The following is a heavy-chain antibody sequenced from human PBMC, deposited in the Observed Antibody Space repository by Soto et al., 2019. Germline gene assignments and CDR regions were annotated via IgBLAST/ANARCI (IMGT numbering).Heavy chain of an antibody. CDR1: GFSLSTSGVG. CDR3: AHNLVPGTSWFDP. V-gene: IGHV2-5*02. D-gene: IGHD6-19*01. Sequence: QITLKESGPTLVKPTQTLTLTCTFSGFSLSTSGVGVVWIRQPPGKALEWLGIIYWDDDKRYTPSLKSRLTITKDTSKSRVVLTVTNMDPGDTGTYYCAHNLVPGTSWFDPCGQGTLVTVSS. J-gene: IGHJ5*02. CDR2: IYWDDDK.